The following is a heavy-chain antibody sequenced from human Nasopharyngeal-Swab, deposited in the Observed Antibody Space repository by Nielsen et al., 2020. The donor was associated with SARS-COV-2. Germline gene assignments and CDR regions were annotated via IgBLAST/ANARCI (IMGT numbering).Heavy chain of an antibody. J-gene: IGHJ4*02. CDR3: ARDPMTGIVVVVAAGYFDY. CDR1: GFTFSSYA. Sequence: GGSLRLSCAASGFTFSSYAMHWVRKAPGKGLEWVAVISYDGSNKYYADSAKGRFTISRDNSKNTLYLQMNSLRAEDTAVYYCARDPMTGIVVVVAAGYFDYWGQGTLVTVSS. D-gene: IGHD2-15*01. CDR2: ISYDGSNK. V-gene: IGHV3-30-3*01.